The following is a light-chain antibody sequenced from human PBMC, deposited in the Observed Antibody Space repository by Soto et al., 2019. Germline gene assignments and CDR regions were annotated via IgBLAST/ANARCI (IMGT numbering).Light chain of an antibody. CDR2: GNS. Sequence: QPVLTQPPSVSGAPGQRVTISCTGSSSNIGAGYDVHWYQQLPGTAPKLLIYGNSNRPSGVPDRFSGSKSGTSASLAITGLQAEDEADYYCQSYDSSLSGSDVVFGGGTKLTVL. V-gene: IGLV1-40*01. CDR3: QSYDSSLSGSDVV. CDR1: SSNIGAGYD. J-gene: IGLJ2*01.